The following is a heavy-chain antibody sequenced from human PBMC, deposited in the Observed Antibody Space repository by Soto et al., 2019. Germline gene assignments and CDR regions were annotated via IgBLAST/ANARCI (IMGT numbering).Heavy chain of an antibody. Sequence: SETLSLTCAVYGGSFSGYYWSWIRQPPGKGLEWIGEINHSGSINYNPSLKSRVTISVDTSKNQFSLKLSSVTAADTAVYYCARGNSVLRYFDWFPFDYWGQGTLVTVSS. CDR3: ARGNSVLRYFDWFPFDY. J-gene: IGHJ4*02. V-gene: IGHV4-34*01. CDR2: INHSGSI. CDR1: GGSFSGYY. D-gene: IGHD3-9*01.